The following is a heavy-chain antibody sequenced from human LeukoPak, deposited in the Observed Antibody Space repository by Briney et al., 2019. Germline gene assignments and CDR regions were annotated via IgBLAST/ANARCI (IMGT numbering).Heavy chain of an antibody. Sequence: GGSLRLSCAASGFTFSTYGMSWVRQAPGTGLEWVSTISGSGGSTYYADSVKRRFTISRDNSKNTLYLLMDGLRAEDTAMYYCAKVSLNMVNDAFDIWGQGTTVTISS. CDR3: AKVSLNMVNDAFDI. V-gene: IGHV3-23*01. CDR2: ISGSGGST. D-gene: IGHD4/OR15-4a*01. CDR1: GFTFSTYG. J-gene: IGHJ3*02.